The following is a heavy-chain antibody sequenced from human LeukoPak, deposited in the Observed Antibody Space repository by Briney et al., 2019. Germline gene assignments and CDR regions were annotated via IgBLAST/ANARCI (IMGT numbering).Heavy chain of an antibody. CDR3: ARDVPNFSSGWTVEYFQH. CDR1: VGTFTSYA. Sequence: SVKLSCKGSVGTFTSYAISWVRHAPGQGLERMGGIILIFGTANYEQKFQGRVTITTDESTSTAYMELNSLRSEDTAVYYCARDVPNFSSGWTVEYFQHWGQGTLVTVSS. V-gene: IGHV1-69*05. D-gene: IGHD6-19*01. J-gene: IGHJ1*01. CDR2: IILIFGTA.